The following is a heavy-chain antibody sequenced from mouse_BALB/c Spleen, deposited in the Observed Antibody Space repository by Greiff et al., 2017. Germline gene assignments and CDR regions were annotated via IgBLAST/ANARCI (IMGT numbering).Heavy chain of an antibody. CDR2: ISSGGGNT. CDR1: GFTFSSYT. J-gene: IGHJ4*01. D-gene: IGHD2-12*01. Sequence: DVKLVESGGGLVKPGGSLKLSCAASGFTFSSYTMSWVRQTPEKRLEWVATISSGGGNTYYPDSVKGRFTISRDNAKNNLYLQMSSLRSEDTALYYCARSYYTAMDYWGQGTSVTVSS. CDR3: ARSYYTAMDY. V-gene: IGHV5-9*03.